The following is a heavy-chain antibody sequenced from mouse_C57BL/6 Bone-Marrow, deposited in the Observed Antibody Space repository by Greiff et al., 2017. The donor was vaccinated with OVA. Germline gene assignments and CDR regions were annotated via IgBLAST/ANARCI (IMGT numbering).Heavy chain of an antibody. CDR1: GYAFTNYL. V-gene: IGHV1-54*01. Sequence: VQLQESGAELVRPGTSVKVSCKASGYAFTNYLIEWVKQRPGQGLEWIGVINPGSGGTNYNEKFKGKATLTADKSSSTAYMQLSSLTSEDSAVYCCAREGAYYSKGFAYWGQGTLVTVSA. CDR3: AREGAYYSKGFAY. CDR2: INPGSGGT. J-gene: IGHJ3*01. D-gene: IGHD2-5*01.